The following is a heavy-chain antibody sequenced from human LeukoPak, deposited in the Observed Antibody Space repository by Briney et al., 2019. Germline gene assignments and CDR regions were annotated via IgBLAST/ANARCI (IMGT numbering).Heavy chain of an antibody. CDR2: ISVSGTTT. D-gene: IGHD3-9*01. CDR1: GFSFTRYA. V-gene: IGHV3-23*01. J-gene: IGHJ4*02. Sequence: GGSLRLSCAVSGFSFTRYAMSWVRQAPGKGLEWVSGISVSGTTTYYADSVKGRFTISRDNFKNTLYLQMNSLRAEDTALYYCAKGHILTGQFYYFDYWGQGILVTVSS. CDR3: AKGHILTGQFYYFDY.